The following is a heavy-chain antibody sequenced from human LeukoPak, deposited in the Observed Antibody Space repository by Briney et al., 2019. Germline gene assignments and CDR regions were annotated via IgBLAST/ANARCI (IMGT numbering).Heavy chain of an antibody. CDR1: GFTFDDYA. CDR3: AKQAAGTYYFDY. J-gene: IGHJ4*02. V-gene: IGHV3-9*01. Sequence: GGSLRLSCAASGFTFDDYAMHWVRQAPGKGLEWVSGISWNSSSEGYAASVKGRFTISRDNAKNSLYLQMNSLRPEDTALYYCAKQAAGTYYFDYWGQGTLVTVSS. CDR2: ISWNSSSE. D-gene: IGHD6-19*01.